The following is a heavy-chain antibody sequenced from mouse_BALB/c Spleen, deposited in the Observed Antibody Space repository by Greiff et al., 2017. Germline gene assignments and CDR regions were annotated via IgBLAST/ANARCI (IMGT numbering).Heavy chain of an antibody. V-gene: IGHV1-69*01. CDR3: ARSPDYYAMDY. CDR2: IDTSDSYT. Sequence: QVHVKQPGAELVMPGASVKMSCKASGYTFTDYWMHWVKQRPGQGLEWIGAIDTSDSYTSYNQKFKGKATLTVDESSSTAYMQLSSLTSEDSAVYYCARSPDYYAMDYWGQGTSVTVSS. CDR1: GYTFTDYW. J-gene: IGHJ4*01.